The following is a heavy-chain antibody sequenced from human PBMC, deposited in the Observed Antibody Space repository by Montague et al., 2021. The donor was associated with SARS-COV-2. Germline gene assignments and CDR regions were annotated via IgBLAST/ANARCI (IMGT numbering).Heavy chain of an antibody. CDR3: ARDTRITMIVVVQGYGMDV. D-gene: IGHD3-22*01. V-gene: IGHV4-39*07. CDR2: IYYSGST. CDR1: GGSISSSSYY. Sequence: SETLSLTCTVSGGSISSSSYYWGWIRQPPGKGLEWIGSIYYSGSTYYXXXLKSRVTISVDTSKNQFSLNLSSVTAADTAVYYCARDTRITMIVVVQGYGMDVWGQGTTVTVSS. J-gene: IGHJ6*02.